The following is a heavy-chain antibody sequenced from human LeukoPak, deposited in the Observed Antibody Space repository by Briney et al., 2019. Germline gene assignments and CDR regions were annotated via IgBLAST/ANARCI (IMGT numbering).Heavy chain of an antibody. CDR3: ARGGGLSYNWFDP. J-gene: IGHJ5*02. CDR2: IYYSGST. V-gene: IGHV4-59*01. CDR1: GGSISSYY. Sequence: SETLSLTCTVSGGSISSYYWSWIRQPPGKGLEWIGYIYYSGSTNYNPSLKSRVTISVDTSKNQFPLKLSSVTAADTAVYYCARGGGLSYNWFDPWGQGTLVTVSS. D-gene: IGHD3/OR15-3a*01.